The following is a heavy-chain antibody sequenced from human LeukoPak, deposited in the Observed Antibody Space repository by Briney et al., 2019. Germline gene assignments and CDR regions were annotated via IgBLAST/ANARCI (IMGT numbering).Heavy chain of an antibody. V-gene: IGHV3-30-3*01. CDR3: ARDPNYDLGYMDV. CDR2: ISYDGSNK. CDR1: GFTFSSYA. J-gene: IGHJ6*03. Sequence: QAGGSLRLSCAASGFTFSSYAMHWVRQAPGKGLEWVAVISYDGSNKYYADSVKGRFTISRDNAKNSLYLQMNSLRAEDTAVYYCARDPNYDLGYMDVWGKGTTVTVSS. D-gene: IGHD3-3*01.